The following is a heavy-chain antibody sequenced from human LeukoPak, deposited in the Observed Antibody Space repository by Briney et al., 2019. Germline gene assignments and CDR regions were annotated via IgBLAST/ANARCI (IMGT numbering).Heavy chain of an antibody. D-gene: IGHD6-19*01. J-gene: IGHJ4*02. CDR3: ARAYSSGWGSFDY. Sequence: GGSLRLSCAASGFTFSSYSMNWVRQAPGEGLEWVSSISSSSSYIYYADSVKGRFTISRDNAKNSLYLQMNSLRAEDTAVYYCARAYSSGWGSFDYWGQGTLVTVSS. CDR1: GFTFSSYS. CDR2: ISSSSSYI. V-gene: IGHV3-21*01.